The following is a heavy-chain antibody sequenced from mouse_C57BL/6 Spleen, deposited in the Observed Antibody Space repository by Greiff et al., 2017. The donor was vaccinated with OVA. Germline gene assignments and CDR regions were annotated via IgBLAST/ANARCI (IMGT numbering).Heavy chain of an antibody. V-gene: IGHV1-69*01. D-gene: IGHD1-1*01. Sequence: QVQLQQPGAELVMPGASVKLSCKASGYPFTSYWMHWVKQRPGQGLEWIGEIDPSDSYTNYNQKFKGKSTLTVDKSSSTAYMQLSSLTAEDSSVYYCARGDGSSHWYFDVWGTGTTVTVSS. CDR1: GYPFTSYW. CDR3: ARGDGSSHWYFDV. CDR2: IDPSDSYT. J-gene: IGHJ1*03.